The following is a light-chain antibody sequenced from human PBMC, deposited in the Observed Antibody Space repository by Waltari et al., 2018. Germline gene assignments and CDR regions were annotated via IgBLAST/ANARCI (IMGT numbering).Light chain of an antibody. CDR1: ELPRKY. Sequence: SYELTQPPSVSVSPGQTARITCSGHELPRKYAYWFQQKSGQAPRLVIYEDTKRPSGIPERLSGSSSGTVANLTITGAQVDDEADYYCYSSDSTGLRVFGGGTTVVVL. CDR2: EDT. J-gene: IGLJ1*01. CDR3: YSSDSTGLRV. V-gene: IGLV3-10*01.